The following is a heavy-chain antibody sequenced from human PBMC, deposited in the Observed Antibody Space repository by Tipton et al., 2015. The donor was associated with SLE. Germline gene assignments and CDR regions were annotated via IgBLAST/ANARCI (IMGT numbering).Heavy chain of an antibody. CDR1: GGSISSYY. CDR3: ARLYSGLDH. D-gene: IGHD1-26*01. J-gene: IGHJ4*02. CDR2: IYYSGST. V-gene: IGHV4-59*01. Sequence: TLSLTCTVSGGSISSYYWSWIRQPPGKGLQCIGYIYYSGSTNYSPSLKSRVTISVDTSKNQFSLKVSSVTAADTAVYYCARLYSGLDHWGQGTLVTVSS.